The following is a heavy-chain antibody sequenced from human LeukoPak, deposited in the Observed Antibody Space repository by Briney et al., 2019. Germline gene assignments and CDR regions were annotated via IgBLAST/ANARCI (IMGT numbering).Heavy chain of an antibody. CDR1: GYTFTSYG. D-gene: IGHD3-22*01. V-gene: IGHV1-18*01. Sequence: ASVTVSCKASGYTFTSYGISWVRQAPGQGLEWMGWISAYNGNTNYAQKLQGRVTMTTDTSTSTAYMELRSLRSDDTAVYYCARDGITYYYDSSGQRRYFDYWGQGTLVTVSS. CDR2: ISAYNGNT. CDR3: ARDGITYYYDSSGQRRYFDY. J-gene: IGHJ4*02.